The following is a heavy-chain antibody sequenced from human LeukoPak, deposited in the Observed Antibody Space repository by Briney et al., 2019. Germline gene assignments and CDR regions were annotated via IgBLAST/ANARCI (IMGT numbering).Heavy chain of an antibody. J-gene: IGHJ4*02. CDR2: ISDSGSTI. CDR3: ARVTTGFDY. V-gene: IGHV3-48*03. CDR1: GFTFSNYE. Sequence: GGSLRLSRAASGFTFSNYEMNWVRQAPGKGLEWVSYISDSGSTIYYADSVKGRFTISRDNAKNSLYLQMNSLRVEDTGVYYCARVTTGFDYWGQGTLVTVSS. D-gene: IGHD1-14*01.